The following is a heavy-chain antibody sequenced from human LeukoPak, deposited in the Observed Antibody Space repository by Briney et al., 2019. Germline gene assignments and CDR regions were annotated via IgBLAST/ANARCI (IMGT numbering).Heavy chain of an antibody. CDR2: TYYRSGWYN. D-gene: IGHD2-2*01. Sequence: SQTLSLTCPISGDSVSSNSAAWGWIRQSPSRGLVWLGRTYYRSGWYNDYALSVKSRITINPDTSKNQVSLKLNSVTPEDTAVYYCSRELACDPADYWGQGTLVTVSS. CDR3: SRELACDPADY. V-gene: IGHV6-1*01. CDR1: GDSVSSNSAA. J-gene: IGHJ4*02.